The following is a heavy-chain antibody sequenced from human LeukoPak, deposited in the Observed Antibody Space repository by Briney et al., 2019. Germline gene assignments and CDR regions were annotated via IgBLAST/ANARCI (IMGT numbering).Heavy chain of an antibody. CDR3: TTLYSYGFFDY. CDR1: RFTFSNAW. CDR2: IKSKTDGGTT. Sequence: GGSLRHSCAASRFTFSNAWMSWVRQAPGKGLEWVGRIKSKTDGGTTDYAAPVKGRFTISRDDSKNTLYLQMNSLKTEDTAVYYCTTLYSYGFFDYWGQGTLVTVSS. D-gene: IGHD5-18*01. V-gene: IGHV3-15*01. J-gene: IGHJ4*02.